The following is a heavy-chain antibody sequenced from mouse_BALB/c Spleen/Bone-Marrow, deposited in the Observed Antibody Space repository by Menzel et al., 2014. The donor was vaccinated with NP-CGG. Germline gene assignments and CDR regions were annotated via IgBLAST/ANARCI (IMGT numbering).Heavy chain of an antibody. CDR1: GYAFSTYW. V-gene: IGHV1-80*01. J-gene: IGHJ2*01. CDR3: ARVGFSFDY. D-gene: IGHD3-1*01. CDR2: IYPGDGDT. Sequence: VQLQQSGAERVRPGSSVKISCKASGYAFSTYWMNWVKQRPGQGLEWIGQIYPGDGDTNYNGRFKGKATLTADRSSSTASMQLSSLTSEDSAVYFCARVGFSFDYWGQGTTLTVSS.